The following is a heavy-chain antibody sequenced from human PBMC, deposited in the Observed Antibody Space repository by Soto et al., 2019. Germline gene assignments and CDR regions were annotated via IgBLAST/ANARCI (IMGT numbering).Heavy chain of an antibody. CDR2: IIPILGIA. CDR3: AAAVVLVAAKGAVTFDI. J-gene: IGHJ3*02. D-gene: IGHD2-15*01. Sequence: QVQLVQSGAEVKKPGSSEKVSCKASGGTFSSYTISWVRQAPGQGLEWMGRIIPILGIANYAQKFQGRVTITADKSTSTAYMELSSLRSEDTAVYYCAAAVVLVAAKGAVTFDICCQGTMVTVSS. V-gene: IGHV1-69*02. CDR1: GGTFSSYT.